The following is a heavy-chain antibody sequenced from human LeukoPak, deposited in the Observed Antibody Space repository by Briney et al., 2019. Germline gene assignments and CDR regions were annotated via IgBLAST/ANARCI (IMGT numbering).Heavy chain of an antibody. Sequence: GGSLRLSCAASGFTFSSYAMSWVRRAPGKGLEWVSAISGSGGSTYYADSVKGRFTISRDNSKNTLYLQMNSLRAEDTAVYYCARDLWVGYYYGMDVWGQGTTVTVSS. CDR2: ISGSGGST. D-gene: IGHD1-26*01. J-gene: IGHJ6*02. CDR1: GFTFSSYA. CDR3: ARDLWVGYYYGMDV. V-gene: IGHV3-23*01.